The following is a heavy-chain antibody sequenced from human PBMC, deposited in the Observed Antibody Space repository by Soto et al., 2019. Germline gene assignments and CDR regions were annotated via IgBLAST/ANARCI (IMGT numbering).Heavy chain of an antibody. V-gene: IGHV3-23*01. D-gene: IGHD4-17*01. Sequence: EVQLLESGGGLVQPGGSLRLSCAASGFTFSSYAMSWVRQAPGKGLEWVSAISRSSESAYYAESVRGRFTISRDNSINALYLHMTSLRPEDTAVYYCAHPRGYGVFDAVDIWGQGTMVTVSS. CDR2: ISRSSESA. CDR3: AHPRGYGVFDAVDI. J-gene: IGHJ3*02. CDR1: GFTFSSYA.